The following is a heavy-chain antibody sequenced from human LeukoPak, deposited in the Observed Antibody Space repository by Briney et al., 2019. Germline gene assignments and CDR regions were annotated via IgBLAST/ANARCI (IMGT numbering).Heavy chain of an antibody. Sequence: PSETMSLTCTVSGGSISSEYWSWIRQPPGKGLEWVGSIYYSGSTNYNPSLKSRVTISVDTPKNQFSLKLSSVTAADTAVYYCARGPPTYTIFGVFIRLDYWGQGTLVTVSS. J-gene: IGHJ4*02. CDR2: IYYSGST. CDR1: GGSISSEY. D-gene: IGHD3-3*01. V-gene: IGHV4-59*01. CDR3: ARGPPTYTIFGVFIRLDY.